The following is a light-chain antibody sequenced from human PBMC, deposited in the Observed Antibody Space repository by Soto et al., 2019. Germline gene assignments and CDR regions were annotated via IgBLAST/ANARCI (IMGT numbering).Light chain of an antibody. CDR2: DAS. J-gene: IGKJ3*01. Sequence: DIQMTQSPSTLSASVGDRVTITCRASQSISSWLAWYQQKPGKAPKLLIYDASSLESGVPSRFSCSGSGTEFTLTISSLQPDDFATYYCQQYNSYEVSFGPGTKVDIK. CDR3: QQYNSYEVS. V-gene: IGKV1-5*01. CDR1: QSISSW.